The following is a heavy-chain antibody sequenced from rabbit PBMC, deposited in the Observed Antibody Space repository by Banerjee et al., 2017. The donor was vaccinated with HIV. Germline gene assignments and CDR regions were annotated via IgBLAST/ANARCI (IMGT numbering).Heavy chain of an antibody. CDR2: IYNGDGST. V-gene: IGHV1S40*01. J-gene: IGHJ4*01. CDR1: GFSLSDNY. CDR3: ARGGL. Sequence: QSLEESGGDLVKPGASLTLTCKASGFSLSDNYMCWVRQAPGKGLEWLACIYNGDGSTYYATWAKGRFTISKTSSTTVTLQMTSLTAADTATYFCARGGLWGPGTLVTVS.